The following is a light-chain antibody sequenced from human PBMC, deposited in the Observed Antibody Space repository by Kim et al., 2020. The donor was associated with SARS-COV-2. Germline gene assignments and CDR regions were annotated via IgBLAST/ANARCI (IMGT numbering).Light chain of an antibody. J-gene: IGKJ1*01. V-gene: IGKV3-20*01. Sequence: SAGEGATVSCRASQSVRSGSVAWYQQKPGQTPRLLIYGTSNRATGIPDRFSGSGSVTDFTLTITRLEPEDFAVYYCQQYHDSSSTFGQGTKVDIK. CDR1: QSVRSGS. CDR3: QQYHDSSST. CDR2: GTS.